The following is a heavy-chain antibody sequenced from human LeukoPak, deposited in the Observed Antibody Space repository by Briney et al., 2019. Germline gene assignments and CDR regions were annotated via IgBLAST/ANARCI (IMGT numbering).Heavy chain of an antibody. Sequence: GGSLRLSCAASGFTFSSYAMSWVRQAPGKGLEWVSAISGSGGSTYYADSVKGRFTISRDNSKNTLYLQMNSLKTEDTAVYYCTTDWDDYGGPFDYWGQGTLVTVSS. CDR2: ISGSGGST. CDR1: GFTFSSYA. V-gene: IGHV3-23*01. J-gene: IGHJ4*02. D-gene: IGHD4-23*01. CDR3: TTDWDDYGGPFDY.